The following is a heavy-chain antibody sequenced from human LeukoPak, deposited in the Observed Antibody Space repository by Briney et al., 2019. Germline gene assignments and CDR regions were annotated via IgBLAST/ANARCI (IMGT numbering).Heavy chain of an antibody. J-gene: IGHJ4*02. CDR2: ISSNGGGT. CDR1: GFTFSSYA. D-gene: IGHD3-10*01. Sequence: GGSLRLSCAASGFTFSSYAMSWVRRAPGKGLEWVSAISSNGGGTFYADSVKGQFTISRDNSQNTPYLQMNSLRAEDTAIYYCAKHYGSGTYYNYLDYWGQGTLVTVSS. V-gene: IGHV3-23*01. CDR3: AKHYGSGTYYNYLDY.